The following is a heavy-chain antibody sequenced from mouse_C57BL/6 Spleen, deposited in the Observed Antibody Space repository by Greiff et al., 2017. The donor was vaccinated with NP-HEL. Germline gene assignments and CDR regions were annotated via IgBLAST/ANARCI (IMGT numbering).Heavy chain of an antibody. CDR1: GYAFSSSW. CDR2: IYPGDGDT. D-gene: IGHD2-4*01. V-gene: IGHV1-82*01. Sequence: VKLMESGPELVKPGASVKISCKASGYAFSSSWMNWVKQRPGKGLEWIGRIYPGDGDTNYNGKFKGKATLTADKSSSTAYMQLSSLTSEDSAVYFCARVYYDYDEGYFDYWGQGTTLTVSS. J-gene: IGHJ2*01. CDR3: ARVYYDYDEGYFDY.